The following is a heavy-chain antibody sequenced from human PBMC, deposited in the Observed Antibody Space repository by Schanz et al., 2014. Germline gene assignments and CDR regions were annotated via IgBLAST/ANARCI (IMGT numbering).Heavy chain of an antibody. D-gene: IGHD2-21*01. J-gene: IGHJ2*01. V-gene: IGHV3-64D*06. CDR1: GFTFSTFA. CDR3: GRARERIAGWDFDL. Sequence: EVQLVESGGDLVQPGGSLRLSCSASGFTFSTFAMHWVRQAPGKGLEYISAISNNGDSTYYADSVKGRFTISRDKSKNTQFLQMSMMRVDDVDVDEYGRARERIAGWDFDLWGRGTMVTVSS. CDR2: ISNNGDST.